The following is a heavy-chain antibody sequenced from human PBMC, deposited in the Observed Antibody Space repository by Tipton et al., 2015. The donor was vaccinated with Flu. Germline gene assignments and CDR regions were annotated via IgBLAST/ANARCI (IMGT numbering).Heavy chain of an antibody. Sequence: VQLVQSGGGLVQPGGSLRLSCAASGFTFSSYEMNWVRQAPGKGLEWLSYISSSGNTISYADSVRGRFTISRDNTKKSLYLQLDSLRAEDTAIYYCATLTGDDYWGQGIVVTVSS. CDR3: ATLTGDDY. V-gene: IGHV3-48*03. D-gene: IGHD7-27*01. J-gene: IGHJ4*02. CDR1: GFTFSSYE. CDR2: ISSSGNTI.